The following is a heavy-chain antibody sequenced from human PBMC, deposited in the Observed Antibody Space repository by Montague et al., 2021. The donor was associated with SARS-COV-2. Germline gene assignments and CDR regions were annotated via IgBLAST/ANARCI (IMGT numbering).Heavy chain of an antibody. J-gene: IGHJ6*03. CDR2: INKSGNT. Sequence: SETLSLTCAVSGGSFSRYYWSWIRQPPGKGLEWIGEINKSGNTKYNPSLQSRVSISLDTSRNQFSLKLTSVAAADTAVYYCARLGDGVVPSPILGVGPYYSYYYMDVWGKGTTVTVSS. CDR3: ARLGDGVVPSPILGVGPYYSYYYMDV. CDR1: GGSFSRYY. V-gene: IGHV4-34*01. D-gene: IGHD3-10*01.